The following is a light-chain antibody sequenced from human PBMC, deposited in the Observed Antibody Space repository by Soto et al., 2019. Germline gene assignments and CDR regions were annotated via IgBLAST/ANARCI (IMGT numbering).Light chain of an antibody. CDR2: GAS. CDR3: QQYNNWPSPT. CDR1: QSVSSN. J-gene: IGKJ1*01. V-gene: IGKV3-15*01. Sequence: EIVMTQSPATLSVSPGERATLSCRASQSVSSNLAWYQQKPGQAPRLLIYGASTRATGIPARFSGSGSGTEFTLTISSLQSEDFAVYYCQQYNNWPSPTLGQGTKVDIK.